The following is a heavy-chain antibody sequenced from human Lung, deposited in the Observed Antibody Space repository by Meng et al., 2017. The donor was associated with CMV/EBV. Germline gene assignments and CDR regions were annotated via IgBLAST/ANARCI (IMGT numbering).Heavy chain of an antibody. CDR2: ISSSGTTI. V-gene: IGHV3-48*03. J-gene: IGHJ4*02. CDR3: AREATRLQLVLDY. D-gene: IGHD4-11*01. CDR1: GFSFSSYE. Sequence: GGSLRLXXVASGFSFSSYEINWVRQAPGKGLEWVSYISSSGTTIYYAASVKGRFTISRDNAKNSVYLQMNSLSAEDTAIYYCAREATRLQLVLDYWGQGTXVTVSS.